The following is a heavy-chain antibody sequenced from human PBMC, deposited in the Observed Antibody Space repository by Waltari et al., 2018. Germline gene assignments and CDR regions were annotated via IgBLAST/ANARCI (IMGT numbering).Heavy chain of an antibody. Sequence: QVQLVQSGAEVKKPGASVQVSCKASGDTFTGDYMHWVRQAPGQGLEWMGWINPRSGGTNYAQKFQGRVTRTRDTSISTAYMELSRLGADDTAVYYCARDSRAAAAGRTIDYWGQGTLVTVSS. D-gene: IGHD6-13*01. CDR2: INPRSGGT. J-gene: IGHJ4*02. CDR1: GDTFTGDY. V-gene: IGHV1-2*02. CDR3: ARDSRAAAAGRTIDY.